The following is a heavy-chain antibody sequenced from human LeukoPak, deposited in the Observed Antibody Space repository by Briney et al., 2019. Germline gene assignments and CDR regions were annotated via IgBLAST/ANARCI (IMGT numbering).Heavy chain of an antibody. D-gene: IGHD5-24*01. J-gene: IGHJ4*02. CDR3: ARDSRRDGYNLVF. CDR2: IYTSGSS. Sequence: PSETLSLTCTVSGGSISSYYWSWIRQPAGKGLEWIGRIYTSGSSNSNPSLKSRVTMSADTSKNQFSLKLSSVSAADTAVYYCARDSRRDGYNLVFWGQGTLVTVSS. V-gene: IGHV4-4*07. CDR1: GGSISSYY.